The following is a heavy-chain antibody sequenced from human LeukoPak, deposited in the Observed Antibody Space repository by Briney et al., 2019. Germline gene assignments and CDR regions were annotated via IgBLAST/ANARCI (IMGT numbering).Heavy chain of an antibody. CDR3: ARGRYSSGWYYGMDV. CDR1: GGSFSGYY. CDR2: INHSGST. Sequence: PSETLSLTCAVYGGSFSGYYWSWIRQPPGKGLEWIGEINHSGSTNYNPSLKSRVTISVDTSKNQFSLKLSSVTAADTAVYYWARGRYSSGWYYGMDVWGQGTTVTVSS. V-gene: IGHV4-34*01. J-gene: IGHJ6*02. D-gene: IGHD6-19*01.